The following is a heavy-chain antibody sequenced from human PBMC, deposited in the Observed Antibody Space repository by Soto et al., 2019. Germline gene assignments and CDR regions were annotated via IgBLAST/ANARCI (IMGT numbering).Heavy chain of an antibody. V-gene: IGHV5-51*01. CDR1: GYSFTSYW. Sequence: PGESLKISCKGSGYSFTSYWIGWVRQMPGKGLEWMGIIYPGDSDTRYSPSFQGQVTISADKSISTAYLQWSSLEASDTAMYYCARPYSGYSYGYFGGFDIWGQGTMVTVSS. J-gene: IGHJ3*02. D-gene: IGHD5-18*01. CDR3: ARPYSGYSYGYFGGFDI. CDR2: IYPGDSDT.